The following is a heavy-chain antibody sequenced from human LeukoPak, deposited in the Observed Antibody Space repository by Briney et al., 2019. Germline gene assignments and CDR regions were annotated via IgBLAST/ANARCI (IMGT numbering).Heavy chain of an antibody. CDR3: ARRGFGELLDDY. CDR1: GGSFSGYY. CDR2: INHSGST. J-gene: IGHJ4*02. V-gene: IGHV4-34*01. D-gene: IGHD3-10*01. Sequence: PSETLSLTCAGYGGSFSGYYWSWIRQPPGKGLEWSGEINHSGSTNYNTSLKSRVTISVDTSKNQFSRKLTSVTAADTAVYYCARRGFGELLDDYWGQGTLVTVSS.